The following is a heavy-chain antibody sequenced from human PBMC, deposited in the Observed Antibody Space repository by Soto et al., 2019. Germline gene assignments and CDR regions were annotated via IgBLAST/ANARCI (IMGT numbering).Heavy chain of an antibody. CDR3: AKFRVDYYDSSGYYYDDY. Sequence: PGGSLRLSCAASGFTFSSYAMSWVRQAPGKGLEWVSAISGSGGSTYYADSVKGRFTISRDNSKNTLYLQMNSLRAEDTAVYYCAKFRVDYYDSSGYYYDDYWGQGTLVTVSS. J-gene: IGHJ4*02. D-gene: IGHD3-22*01. CDR2: ISGSGGST. CDR1: GFTFSSYA. V-gene: IGHV3-23*01.